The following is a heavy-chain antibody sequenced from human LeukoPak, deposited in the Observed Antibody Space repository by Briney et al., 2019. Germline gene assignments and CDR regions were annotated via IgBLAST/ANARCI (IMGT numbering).Heavy chain of an antibody. J-gene: IGHJ4*02. D-gene: IGHD3-22*01. CDR2: ISGSGGSI. V-gene: IGHV3-23*01. Sequence: PGGSLRLSCAASGFTFSSYAMSWVRQAPGKGLERVSAISGSGGSIYYADSVKGRFTISRDNSKNTLYLQMNSLRAEDTAVYYCAKDTYYDSSGYYPGYFDYWGQGTLVTVSS. CDR1: GFTFSSYA. CDR3: AKDTYYDSSGYYPGYFDY.